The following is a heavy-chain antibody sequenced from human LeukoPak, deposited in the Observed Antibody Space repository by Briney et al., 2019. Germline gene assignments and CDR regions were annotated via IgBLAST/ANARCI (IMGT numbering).Heavy chain of an antibody. CDR3: ATQRGDYGDCELFDY. CDR1: GFTFSSYA. Sequence: GGSLRLSCAASGFTFSSYAMSWVRQAPGKGLEWVSAISGSGGSTYYADSVKGRFTISRDNSKNTLYLQMNSLRAEDTAVYYCATQRGDYGDCELFDYWGQGTLVTVSS. V-gene: IGHV3-23*01. D-gene: IGHD4-17*01. J-gene: IGHJ4*02. CDR2: ISGSGGST.